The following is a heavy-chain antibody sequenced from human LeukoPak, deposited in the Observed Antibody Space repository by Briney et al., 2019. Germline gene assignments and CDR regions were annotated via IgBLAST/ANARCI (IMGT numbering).Heavy chain of an antibody. D-gene: IGHD4-23*01. CDR3: ARDPEFDGGHGFDH. CDR2: IYYSGGT. Sequence: SETLSPTCSVSGGSLSNYYWNWIRQPPGKGLEWIGQIYYSGGTKYNPSLQSRVTISVDTSKTQFSLKLSSMTAADTAVYYCARDPEFDGGHGFDHWGQGTLVTVSS. V-gene: IGHV4-59*01. J-gene: IGHJ4*02. CDR1: GGSLSNYY.